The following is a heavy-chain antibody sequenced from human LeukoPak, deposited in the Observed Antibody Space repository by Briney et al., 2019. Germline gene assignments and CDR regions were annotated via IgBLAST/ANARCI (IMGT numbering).Heavy chain of an antibody. V-gene: IGHV3-7*01. CDR2: INQDGTEI. J-gene: IGHJ6*02. CDR3: ARVGINGVWGRYYYYYGMDV. Sequence: PGGSLRLSCAASGFTFGSYWMSWVRQAPGKGLEWVANINQDGTEIHYVDSVKGRFTISRDNAKNSLYLQMNSLRAEDTAVYYCARVGINGVWGRYYYYYGMDVWGQWTTVTVSS. D-gene: IGHD2-8*01. CDR1: GFTFGSYW.